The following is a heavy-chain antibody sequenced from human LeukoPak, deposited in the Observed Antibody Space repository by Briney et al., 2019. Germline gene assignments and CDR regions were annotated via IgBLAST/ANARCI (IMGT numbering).Heavy chain of an antibody. CDR2: INSDESST. CDR3: ARDTSGTLIDY. CDR1: GFTFSSYW. J-gene: IGHJ4*02. V-gene: IGHV3-74*01. D-gene: IGHD1-26*01. Sequence: GGSLRLSCAASGFTFSSYWMHWVRQAPGKGLVWVSRINSDESSTSYADSVKGRFTVSRDNAKNTLYLQMNSLRAEDTAVYYCARDTSGTLIDYWGQGTLVTVSS.